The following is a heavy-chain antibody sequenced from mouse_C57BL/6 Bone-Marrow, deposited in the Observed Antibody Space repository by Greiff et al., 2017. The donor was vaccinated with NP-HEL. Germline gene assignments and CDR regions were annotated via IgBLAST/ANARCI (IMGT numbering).Heavy chain of an antibody. CDR1: GYTFTDYE. CDR3: TRGVMGFYLDY. Sequence: VKLQESGAELVRPGASVTLSCKASGYTFTDYEMHWVKQTPVHGLEWIGAIDPETGGTAYNQKFKGKAILTADKSSSTAYMELRSLTSEDSAVYYCTRGVMGFYLDYWGQGTTLTVSS. D-gene: IGHD4-1*01. J-gene: IGHJ2*01. CDR2: IDPETGGT. V-gene: IGHV1-15*01.